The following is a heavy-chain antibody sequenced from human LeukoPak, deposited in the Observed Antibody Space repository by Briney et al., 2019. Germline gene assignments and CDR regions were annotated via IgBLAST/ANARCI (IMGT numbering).Heavy chain of an antibody. V-gene: IGHV4-59*01. CDR2: ISHSGGT. D-gene: IGHD1-26*01. J-gene: IGHJ4*02. CDR1: GGSISSCY. CDR3: ARGSLGAIKKEAF. Sequence: PSETLSLTCTVSGGSISSCYWSGIRQPPGRGLEWIGYISHSGGTNYNPSLKSRVTISVDTSKNQFSLKVNSVTAADTAVYYCARGSLGAIKKEAFWGQGTLVTVSS.